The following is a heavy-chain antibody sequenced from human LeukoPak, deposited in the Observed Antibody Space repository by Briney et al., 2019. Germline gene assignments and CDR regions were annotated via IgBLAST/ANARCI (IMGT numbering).Heavy chain of an antibody. CDR3: AQNEGIASNWFDP. CDR1: GGTFSSYA. Sequence: SVKVSCKASGGTFSSYAISWVRQAPGQGLEWMGGIIPIFGTANYAQKFQGRVTITADKSTSTAYMELSSLRSEDTAVYYCAQNEGIASNWFDPWGQGTLVTVSS. J-gene: IGHJ5*02. V-gene: IGHV1-69*06. CDR2: IIPIFGTA. D-gene: IGHD6-13*01.